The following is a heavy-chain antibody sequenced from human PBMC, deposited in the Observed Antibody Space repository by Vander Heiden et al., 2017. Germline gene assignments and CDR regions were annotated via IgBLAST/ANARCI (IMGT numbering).Heavy chain of an antibody. D-gene: IGHD2-2*02. CDR2: ISSSGDGA. V-gene: IGHV3-23*01. CDR3: AKSGSEYTADFDY. J-gene: IGHJ4*02. CDR1: GFIFSDYP. Sequence: EVQLLESGGGLVQPGGSLRLSCAASGFIFSDYPMSWVRQAPGKGLEWGSGISSSGDGAYYADSGKGRFTLSRDNSKNTLYLQMNSLRAEDTAVYYCAKSGSEYTADFDYWGQGTLVTLSS.